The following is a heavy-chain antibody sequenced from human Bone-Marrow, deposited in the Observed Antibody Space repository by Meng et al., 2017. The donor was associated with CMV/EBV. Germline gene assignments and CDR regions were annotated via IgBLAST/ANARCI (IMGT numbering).Heavy chain of an antibody. CDR3: ARLRRSSTSCYWCGFDY. V-gene: IGHV3-13*01. Sequence: GESLKISCAASGFTFSSYDMHWVRQATGKGLEWVSAIGTAGDTYYPGSVKGRFTISRENAKNSLYLQMNSLRAGDTAVYYCARLRRSSTSCYWCGFDYWGQGTLVPVSS. CDR2: IGTAGDT. J-gene: IGHJ4*02. D-gene: IGHD2-2*01. CDR1: GFTFSSYD.